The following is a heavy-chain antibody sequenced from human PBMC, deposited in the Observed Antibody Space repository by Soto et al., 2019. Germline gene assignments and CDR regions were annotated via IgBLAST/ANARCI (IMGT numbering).Heavy chain of an antibody. CDR2: IYYSGST. V-gene: IGHV4-59*01. Sequence: PXETLSVPCTVSGGSISSYYWSWIRQPPGKGLEWIGYIYYSGSTNYNPSLKSRVTISVDTSKNQFYLKLSSVTAADTAVYYCARGAFHSSSPYWFDTWGQGTLVTVSS. D-gene: IGHD6-6*01. CDR3: ARGAFHSSSPYWFDT. J-gene: IGHJ5*02. CDR1: GGSISSYY.